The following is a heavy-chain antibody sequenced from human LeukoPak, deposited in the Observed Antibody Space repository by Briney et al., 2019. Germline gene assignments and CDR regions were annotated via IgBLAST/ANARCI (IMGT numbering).Heavy chain of an antibody. V-gene: IGHV4-59*01. CDR2: IYYSGST. D-gene: IGHD6-19*01. Sequence: PSETLSLTCTVSGGSISSYYWSWIRQPPGKGLEWIGYIYYSGSTNYNPSLKSRVTISVDTSKNQFSLKLSSVTAADTAVYYCARRRYSSGWYYTPYDYWGQGTLVTVSS. CDR1: GGSISSYY. J-gene: IGHJ4*02. CDR3: ARRRYSSGWYYTPYDY.